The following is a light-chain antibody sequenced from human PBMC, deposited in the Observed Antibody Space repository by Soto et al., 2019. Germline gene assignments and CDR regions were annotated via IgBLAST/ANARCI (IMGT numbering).Light chain of an antibody. CDR3: QQYNDYSTWT. CDR1: QKINTW. CDR2: KAS. Sequence: DIQMTQSPSTLSASVGDRVTITCRASQKINTWLAWYQQKPGKAPKLLIYKASTLKSGVPSRFSGSGSGTEFTLTISSLQPDDFATYYCQQYNDYSTWTFGPGTKVDIK. V-gene: IGKV1-5*03. J-gene: IGKJ1*01.